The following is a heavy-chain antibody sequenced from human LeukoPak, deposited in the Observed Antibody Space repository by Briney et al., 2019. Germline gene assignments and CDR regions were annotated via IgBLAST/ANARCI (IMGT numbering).Heavy chain of an antibody. D-gene: IGHD3-22*01. Sequence: MASETLSLTCTVSGGSVSSGSYYWSWIRQPPGKGLEWIGYIYYSGSTNYNPSLKSRVTISEDTSKNQFSLKLSSVTAADTAVYYCARDTPSDDFDYYDSSGYYVRYFDYWGQGTLVTVSS. J-gene: IGHJ4*02. V-gene: IGHV4-61*01. CDR2: IYYSGST. CDR1: GGSVSSGSYY. CDR3: ARDTPSDDFDYYDSSGYYVRYFDY.